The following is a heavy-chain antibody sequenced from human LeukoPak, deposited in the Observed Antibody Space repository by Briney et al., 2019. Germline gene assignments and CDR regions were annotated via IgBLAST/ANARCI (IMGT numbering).Heavy chain of an antibody. Sequence: SQTLSLTCTVSGGSISSGSYYWSWIRQPAEKGLEWIGRIYTSGSTNYNPSLKSRVTISVDTSKNQFSLKLSSVTAADTAVYYCAREASMVRGVITNRAYYYYYYMDVWGKGTTVTISS. CDR3: AREASMVRGVITNRAYYYYYYMDV. CDR2: IYTSGST. J-gene: IGHJ6*03. D-gene: IGHD3-10*01. CDR1: GGSISSGSYY. V-gene: IGHV4-61*02.